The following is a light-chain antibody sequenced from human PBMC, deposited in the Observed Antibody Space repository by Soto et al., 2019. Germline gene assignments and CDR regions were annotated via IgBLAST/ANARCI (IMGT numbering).Light chain of an antibody. CDR3: QEYNGNSGLT. J-gene: IGKJ4*01. CDR1: QIIRSW. Sequence: DIQMTQSPSTLSASVGDRVTITCRASQIIRSWLAWYQQKPGKAPELLIYSASGLESGVPSRFSGSGSGTEFALTISSLQPDDFATYYCQEYNGNSGLTFGGGTKVEIK. V-gene: IGKV1-5*03. CDR2: SAS.